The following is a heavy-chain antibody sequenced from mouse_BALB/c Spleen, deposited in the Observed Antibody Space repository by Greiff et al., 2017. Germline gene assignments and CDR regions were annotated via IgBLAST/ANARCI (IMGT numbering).Heavy chain of an antibody. CDR1: PHTFTRHF. CDR3: TRSYYRCDRYYFDY. CDR2: INPSKGGT. V-gene: IGHV1S81*02. D-gene: IGHD2-14*01. Sequence: VQLQQSGAELVKPGASPQFFFMLSPHTFTRHFMFWLIYMPGQGLECIGEINPSKGGTNFNEKFKSKATLTVDKYSSTAYMQLSSLTSEDSAVYYCTRSYYRCDRYYFDYWGQGTTLTVSS. J-gene: IGHJ2*01.